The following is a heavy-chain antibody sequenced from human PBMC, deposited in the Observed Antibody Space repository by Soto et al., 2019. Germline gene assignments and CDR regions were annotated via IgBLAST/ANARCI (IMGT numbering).Heavy chain of an antibody. V-gene: IGHV4-39*01. CDR3: AGQTFTIAAASYGRSNWFDP. CDR1: GGSITSSSRF. Sequence: SETLSLTCSASGGSITSSSRFWGWVRQPPGKGLEWIGTIYFTGNTYYTPSLKSRLTMSIDTSKNEFSLRLNSVTAADTAVYYCAGQTFTIAAASYGRSNWFDPWGPGTLVTVSS. CDR2: IYFTGNT. J-gene: IGHJ5*02. D-gene: IGHD6-25*01.